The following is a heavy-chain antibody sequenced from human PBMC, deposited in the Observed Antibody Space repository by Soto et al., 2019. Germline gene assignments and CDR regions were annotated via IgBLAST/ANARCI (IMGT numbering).Heavy chain of an antibody. D-gene: IGHD6-13*01. CDR1: SGSISSYY. CDR3: ATAVAATGPADD. Sequence: SETLSLTCTVSSGSISSYYWSWIRQPPGEGLQWIGYIHYSGSTKYNPSLKSRVTMSVDTSKNKFSLSLKSVTAADTAFYYCATAVAATGPADDWGQGTLVTVSS. V-gene: IGHV4-59*03. J-gene: IGHJ4*02. CDR2: IHYSGST.